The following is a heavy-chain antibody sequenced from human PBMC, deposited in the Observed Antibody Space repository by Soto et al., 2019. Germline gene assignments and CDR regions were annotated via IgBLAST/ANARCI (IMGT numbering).Heavy chain of an antibody. CDR2: ISAYNGNT. CDR3: ARITMVRGAPACYYGMDV. Sequence: GASVKVSCKASGYTFSSYGISWVRQAPGQGLEWMGWISAYNGNTNYAQKLQGRVTMTTDTSTSTAYMELRSLRSDDTAVYYCARITMVRGAPACYYGMDVWGQGPTVTVSS. J-gene: IGHJ6*02. CDR1: GYTFSSYG. V-gene: IGHV1-18*01. D-gene: IGHD3-10*01.